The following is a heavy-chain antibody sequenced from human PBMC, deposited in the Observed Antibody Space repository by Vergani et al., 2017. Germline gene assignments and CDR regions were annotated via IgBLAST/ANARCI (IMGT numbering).Heavy chain of an antibody. D-gene: IGHD3-10*01. J-gene: IGHJ6*02. Sequence: EVQLVESGGGLVQPGGSLRLSCAASGFTVSSNYMSWVRQAPGKGLEWVSVIYSGGSTYYADSVKGRFTISRDNSKNTLYLQMNRLRAEDTAVYYGARETDSGSSVCYNYYSMDVWGQGTTVTVSS. CDR1: GFTVSSNY. V-gene: IGHV3-66*01. CDR3: ARETDSGSSVCYNYYSMDV. CDR2: IYSGGST.